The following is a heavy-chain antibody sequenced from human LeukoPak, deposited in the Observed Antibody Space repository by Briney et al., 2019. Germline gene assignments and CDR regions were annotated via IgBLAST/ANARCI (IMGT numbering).Heavy chain of an antibody. CDR2: IYYSGST. V-gene: IGHV4-59*01. D-gene: IGHD3-3*01. J-gene: IGHJ4*02. CDR1: GGSIGTYY. CDR3: AGGGSLWKVYLDY. Sequence: SETLSLTCTVSGGSIGTYYWSWIRQPPGKGPEWIGYIYYSGSTSYNPSLESRVTMSVDTSKNQFSLKLSSVTAADTAVYYCAGGGSLWKVYLDYWGQGILVTVSS.